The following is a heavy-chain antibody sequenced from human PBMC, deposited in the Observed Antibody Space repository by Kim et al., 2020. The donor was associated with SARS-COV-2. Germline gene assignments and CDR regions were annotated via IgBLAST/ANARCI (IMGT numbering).Heavy chain of an antibody. D-gene: IGHD6-13*01. CDR1: GGSISSGGYY. V-gene: IGHV4-31*03. CDR3: ARGGYSSSWQTWDY. CDR2: IYYSGST. J-gene: IGHJ4*02. Sequence: SETLSLTCTVSGGSISSGGYYWSWIRQHPGKGLEWIGYIYYSGSTYYNPSLKSRVTISVDTSKNQFSMKLSSVTAADTAVYYCARGGYSSSWQTWDYWGQGTLVTVSS.